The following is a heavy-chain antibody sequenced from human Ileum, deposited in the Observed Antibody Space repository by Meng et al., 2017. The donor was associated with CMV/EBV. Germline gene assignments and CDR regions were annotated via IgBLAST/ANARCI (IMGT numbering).Heavy chain of an antibody. CDR2: IHPPGTT. Sequence: PQLPQPPATLSLTVRVHGCSLTSYSWPWIRQPAGKGLEWIGRIHPPGTTDDNPSLRSRVSMSLDKSKNQFSLKLTSVTAADTAVYYCARAAARGVPVDLWGQGTLVTVSS. D-gene: IGHD3-10*01. J-gene: IGHJ5*02. CDR1: GCSLTSYS. CDR3: ARAAARGVPVDL. V-gene: IGHV4-4*07.